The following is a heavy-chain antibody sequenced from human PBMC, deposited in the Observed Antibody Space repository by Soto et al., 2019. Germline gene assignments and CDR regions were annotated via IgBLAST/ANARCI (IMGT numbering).Heavy chain of an antibody. Sequence: SETLSLTCAVSGGSISSSNWWSWVRQPPGKGLEWIGEIYHSGSTNYNPSLKGRVTISVDKSKNQFSLKLSLVSAADTAVSYCARDQAGYRTLFGERDYSFDYWGQGTLVTVSS. D-gene: IGHD3-10*02. CDR2: IYHSGST. CDR3: ARDQAGYRTLFGERDYSFDY. J-gene: IGHJ4*02. V-gene: IGHV4-4*02. CDR1: GGSISSSNW.